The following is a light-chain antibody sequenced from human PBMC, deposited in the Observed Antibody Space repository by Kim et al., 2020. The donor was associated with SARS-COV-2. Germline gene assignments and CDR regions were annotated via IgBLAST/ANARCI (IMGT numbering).Light chain of an antibody. J-gene: IGKJ2*03. V-gene: IGKV2-30*02. Sequence: DVVMTQSPLSLPVTLGQPASISCRSSQSLVHSDGNTYLTWFQQRPGQSPRRLIYKVSARDSGVPDRFSGSGSGTDFTLKISRVEAEDVRVYDCMQGAHRTGSFGQGTNLEI. CDR1: QSLVHSDGNTY. CDR2: KVS. CDR3: MQGAHRTGS.